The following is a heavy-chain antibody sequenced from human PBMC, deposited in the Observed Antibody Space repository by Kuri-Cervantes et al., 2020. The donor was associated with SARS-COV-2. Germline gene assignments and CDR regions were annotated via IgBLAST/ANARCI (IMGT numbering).Heavy chain of an antibody. J-gene: IGHJ4*02. CDR1: GFTFSSYT. D-gene: IGHD2-15*01. CDR2: ISSNGGST. V-gene: IGHV3-64*04. CDR3: AKRPAVVRSFDY. Sequence: GGSLRLSCSASGFTFSSYTMHWVRQAPGKGLEYVSAISSNGGSTYHADSVKGRFTISRDNSKNTLYLQMNSLRAEDTAVYYCAKRPAVVRSFDYWGQGTLVTVSS.